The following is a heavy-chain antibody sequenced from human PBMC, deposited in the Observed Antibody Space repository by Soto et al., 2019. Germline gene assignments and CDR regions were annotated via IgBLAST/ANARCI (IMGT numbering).Heavy chain of an antibody. CDR2: IYTSGST. V-gene: IGHV4-4*07. CDR3: ARDVMVRGPRSWFDP. J-gene: IGHJ5*02. CDR1: GGSISSYY. D-gene: IGHD3-10*01. Sequence: PSVTLSLTCTVSGGSISSYYWSWIRQPAGQGLEWIGRIYTSGSTNYNPSLKSRVIMSVDTSKNQFSLKLSSVTAADTAVHYCARDVMVRGPRSWFDPWGQGTLVTVSS.